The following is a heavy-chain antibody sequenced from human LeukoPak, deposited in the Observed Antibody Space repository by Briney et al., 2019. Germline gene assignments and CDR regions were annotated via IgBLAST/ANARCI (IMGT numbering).Heavy chain of an antibody. D-gene: IGHD4-17*01. Sequence: GGSLRLSIAASVYTLSSDWGTWVPQTTGKGLEKMDNINPDESEQNCVESVKDRFTVSRDNANNSLYLQMNSLIDEDTAVYFCMRGGFYGSHWGQGTLVTVSS. V-gene: IGHV3-7*01. J-gene: IGHJ4*02. CDR3: MRGGFYGSH. CDR2: INPDESEQ. CDR1: VYTLSSDW.